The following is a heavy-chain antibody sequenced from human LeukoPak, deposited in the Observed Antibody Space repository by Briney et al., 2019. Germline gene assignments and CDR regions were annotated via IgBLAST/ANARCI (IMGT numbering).Heavy chain of an antibody. CDR2: IKEDGSEK. V-gene: IGHV3-7*01. CDR3: ARDRGSSWYSDY. Sequence: GGSLRLSCAASGFTVSSNYMSWVRQAPGKGLEWVANIKEDGSEKYYVDSVKGRFTISRDNAKNSVSLQMNSLRAEDTAVYYCARDRGSSWYSDYWGQGTLVTVSS. J-gene: IGHJ4*02. D-gene: IGHD6-13*01. CDR1: GFTVSSNY.